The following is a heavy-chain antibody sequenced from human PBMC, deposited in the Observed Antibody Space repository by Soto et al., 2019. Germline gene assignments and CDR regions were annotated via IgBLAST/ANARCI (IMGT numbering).Heavy chain of an antibody. CDR2: IYYSGST. Sequence: QVQLQESGPGLVKPSETLSLTCTVSGGSVTSYYWSCIRQPPGKALEWIGTIYYSGSTNYNPSLKRRVTISVDTSKNQFCLKLGSVIAADTAVYFCARALYGSGVLDVWGQGTTVTVSS. D-gene: IGHD3-10*01. CDR3: ARALYGSGVLDV. V-gene: IGHV4-59*02. CDR1: GGSVTSYY. J-gene: IGHJ6*02.